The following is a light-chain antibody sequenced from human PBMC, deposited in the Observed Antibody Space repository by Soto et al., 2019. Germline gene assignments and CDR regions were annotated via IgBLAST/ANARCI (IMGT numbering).Light chain of an antibody. J-gene: IGLJ1*01. CDR3: QSYDTSLRVYV. CDR1: SSNIGARD. Sequence: QSVLTQPPSVSGAPGQRVTISCTGTSSNIGARDVYWYQQLPGTAPKLLMYGNSNRPSGVPDRFSGSKSGTSASLAITGLQAEDEADYYCQSYDTSLRVYVFGTGTKLTVL. CDR2: GNS. V-gene: IGLV1-40*01.